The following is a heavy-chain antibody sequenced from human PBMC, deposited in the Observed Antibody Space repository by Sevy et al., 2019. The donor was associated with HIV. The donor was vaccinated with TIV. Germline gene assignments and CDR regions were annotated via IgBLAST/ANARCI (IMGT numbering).Heavy chain of an antibody. CDR3: ARVRFSSGWYRGDWFDP. V-gene: IGHV4-38-2*01. CDR1: GYSISSGYY. Sequence: SETLSLTCAVSGYSISSGYYWGWIRQPPGKGLEWIGSIYHSGSTYYNPSLKSRVTISVDTSKNQFSLKLSSVTAADTAVYYCARVRFSSGWYRGDWFDPWGQGTLVTVSS. D-gene: IGHD6-19*01. CDR2: IYHSGST. J-gene: IGHJ5*02.